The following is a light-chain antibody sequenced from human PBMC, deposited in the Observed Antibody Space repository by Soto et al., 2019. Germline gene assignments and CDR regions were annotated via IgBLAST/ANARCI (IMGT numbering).Light chain of an antibody. CDR1: SSAFGGYNY. Sequence: QSALTQPASVSGSPGQSITISCSGTSSAFGGYNYVSWYQQHPGKAPKLMIYDVLNRPSGVSNRFSASKSGNTASLTISGLQAEDEADYYCSSYTTSSTVIFGGGTQLTVL. CDR3: SSYTTSSTVI. J-gene: IGLJ2*01. V-gene: IGLV2-14*01. CDR2: DVL.